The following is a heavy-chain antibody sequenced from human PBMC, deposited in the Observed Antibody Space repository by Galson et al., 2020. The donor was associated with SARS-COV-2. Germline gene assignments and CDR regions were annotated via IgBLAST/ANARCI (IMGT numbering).Heavy chain of an antibody. Sequence: SETLSLTCTVSGYSVSTTNYWRWVRQPPGRGLEWIGSAYPSGTTYYNPSLKSRFTISVDTSKNQFSLRLDSVTAADTALYYCARQGVNMIVLVTVPGWYFDLWGRGTLVTVSS. J-gene: IGHJ2*01. D-gene: IGHD3-22*01. CDR3: ARQGVNMIVLVTVPGWYFDL. CDR2: AYPSGTT. V-gene: IGHV4-38-2*02. CDR1: GYSVSTTNY.